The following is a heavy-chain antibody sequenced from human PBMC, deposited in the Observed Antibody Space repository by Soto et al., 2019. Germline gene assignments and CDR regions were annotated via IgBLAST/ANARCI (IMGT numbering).Heavy chain of an antibody. CDR3: ARDHYGDYGVDY. J-gene: IGHJ4*02. V-gene: IGHV3-48*01. CDR2: ISGSSRTI. CDR1: GFTFSSYS. Sequence: GGSLRLSCAASGFTFSSYSMNWVRQAPGKGLEWVSHISGSSRTIYYADSVKGRFTISRDNAKNSLYLQMNNLRAEDTAVYYCARDHYGDYGVDYWGQGTLVTVSS. D-gene: IGHD4-17*01.